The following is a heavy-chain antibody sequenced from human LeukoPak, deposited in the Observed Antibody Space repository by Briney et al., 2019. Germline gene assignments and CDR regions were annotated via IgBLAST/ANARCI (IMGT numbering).Heavy chain of an antibody. V-gene: IGHV6-1*01. CDR1: GDSVSSDSVT. J-gene: IGHJ5*02. CDR2: TYYRSTWYN. CDR3: ARRLTQYDCFDP. D-gene: IGHD2-2*01. Sequence: SQTLSLTCAISGDSVSSDSVTWNWIRQSPSRGLEWLGRTYYRSTWYNDYAVSVRGRITVNPDTSKNQFSLHLNSVTPEDTAVYYCARRLTQYDCFDPWGQGILVTVSS.